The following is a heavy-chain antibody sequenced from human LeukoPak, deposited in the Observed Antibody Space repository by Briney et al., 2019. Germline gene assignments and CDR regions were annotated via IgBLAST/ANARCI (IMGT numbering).Heavy chain of an antibody. D-gene: IGHD3-10*01. V-gene: IGHV3-23*01. J-gene: IGHJ4*02. CDR1: GFTFRSYA. Sequence: GGSLRLSCAASGFTFRSYAMSWVRQAPGKGLEWVSAISGSGGSTYYADSVKGRFTISRDNSKNTLYLQMNSLRAEDTAVYYCAKDTLWFGEEGPYYFDYWGQGTLVTVSS. CDR3: AKDTLWFGEEGPYYFDY. CDR2: ISGSGGST.